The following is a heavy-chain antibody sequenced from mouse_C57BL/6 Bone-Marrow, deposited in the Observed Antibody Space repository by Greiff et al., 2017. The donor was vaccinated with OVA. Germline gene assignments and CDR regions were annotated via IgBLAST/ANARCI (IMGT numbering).Heavy chain of an antibody. V-gene: IGHV1-52*01. CDR3: ARLGYQAWFAY. CDR1: GYTFTSYW. D-gene: IGHD3-1*01. J-gene: IGHJ3*01. CDR2: IDPSDSET. Sequence: QVQLQQPGAELVRPGSSVKLSCKASGYTFTSYWMHWVKQRPIQGLEWIGNIDPSDSETHYNQKFKDKATLTVDKSSSTAYMQLSSLTSEDSAVYDGARLGYQAWFAYWGQGTLVTVSA.